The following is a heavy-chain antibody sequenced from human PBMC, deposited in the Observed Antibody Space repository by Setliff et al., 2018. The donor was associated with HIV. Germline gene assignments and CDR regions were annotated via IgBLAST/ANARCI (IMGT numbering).Heavy chain of an antibody. D-gene: IGHD1-26*01. CDR1: GFSFSTYG. CDR2: IWYDASGE. CDR3: ARDLRGSNFGVSEY. V-gene: IGHV3-33*01. J-gene: IGHJ4*02. Sequence: PGGSLRLSCAASGFSFSTYGMYWVRQAPGKGLEWVAVIWYDASGEHYADSVKGRFTISRDNSKNILYLQMNSLRAEDTAMYFCARDLRGSNFGVSEYWGQGTPGTVSS.